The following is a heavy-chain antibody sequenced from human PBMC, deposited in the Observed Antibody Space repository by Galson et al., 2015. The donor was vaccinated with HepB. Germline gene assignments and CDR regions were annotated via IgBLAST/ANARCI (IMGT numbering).Heavy chain of an antibody. J-gene: IGHJ4*02. V-gene: IGHV1-69*13. CDR2: IIPIFGTA. CDR1: GGTFSSYA. Sequence: SVKVSCKASGGTFSSYAISWVRQAPGQGLEWMGGIIPIFGTANYAQKFQGRVTITADESTSTAYMELSSLRSEDTAVYYCARANSTYSYGLPTFDYWGQGTLVTVSS. CDR3: ARANSTYSYGLPTFDY. D-gene: IGHD5-18*01.